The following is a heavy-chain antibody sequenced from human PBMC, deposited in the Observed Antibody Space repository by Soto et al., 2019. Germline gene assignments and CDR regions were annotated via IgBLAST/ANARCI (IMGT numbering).Heavy chain of an antibody. D-gene: IGHD2-15*01. CDR2: INPNSGGT. V-gene: IGHV1-2*04. CDR3: ARACSGGSCYTGMDV. CDR1: GYGTTGDY. Sequence: VPLNGAWTGAGYGTTGDYVDRVIHAQEQGLEWMGWINPNSGGTNYAQKFQGWVTMTRDTSISTAYMELSRLRSDDTAVYYCARACSGGSCYTGMDVWVQGTTVTV. J-gene: IGHJ6*02.